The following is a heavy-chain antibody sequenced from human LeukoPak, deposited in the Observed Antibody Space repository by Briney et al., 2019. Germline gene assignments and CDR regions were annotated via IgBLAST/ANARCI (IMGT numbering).Heavy chain of an antibody. CDR2: IKKDGSEK. CDR1: GFTFSSYG. V-gene: IGHV3-7*01. Sequence: PGGSLRLSCAASGFTFSSYGIHWVRQAPGKGPEWVANIKKDGSEKYYVDSVKGRFTISRDNAERSLFLQMNSLTAEDTAVYYCAKGGSTSSWFWVDWGQGTLVTVSS. CDR3: AKGGSTSSWFWVD. J-gene: IGHJ4*02. D-gene: IGHD6-13*01.